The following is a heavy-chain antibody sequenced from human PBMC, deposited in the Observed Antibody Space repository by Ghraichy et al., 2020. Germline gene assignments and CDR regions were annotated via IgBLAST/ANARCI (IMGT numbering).Heavy chain of an antibody. CDR3: AKERIGLADYYYGMDV. D-gene: IGHD6-19*01. J-gene: IGHJ6*02. V-gene: IGHV3-23*01. CDR2: IYGNGGGT. CDR1: GFTFNNYA. Sequence: GESLNISCAATGFTFNNYAMSWVRQAPGKGLEWVSSIYGNGGGTFYTDSVKGRFTISRDNSKNTLYLQMNSLRADDTAVYYCAKERIGLADYYYGMDVWGQGTTVTVS.